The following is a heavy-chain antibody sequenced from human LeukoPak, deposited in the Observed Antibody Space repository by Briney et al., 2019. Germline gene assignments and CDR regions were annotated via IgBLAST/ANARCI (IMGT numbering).Heavy chain of an antibody. Sequence: GGSLRLSCAASGFTFSSYWMHWVRHAPGKGLVWVSRINSDGSSTRYADSVKGRFTISRDNAKNTLFLQMVSLRVEDTAVYYCGVADILQWSSHQGNWGQGTLVTVSS. D-gene: IGHD3-3*01. J-gene: IGHJ4*02. CDR2: INSDGSST. V-gene: IGHV3-74*01. CDR1: GFTFSSYW. CDR3: GVADILQWSSHQGN.